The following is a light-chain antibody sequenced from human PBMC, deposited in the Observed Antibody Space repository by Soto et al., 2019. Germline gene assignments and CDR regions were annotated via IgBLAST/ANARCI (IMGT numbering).Light chain of an antibody. CDR2: EVS. V-gene: IGLV2-14*01. J-gene: IGLJ2*01. CDR3: SSYISGSTV. Sequence: QSVLTQPASVSGSLGQSITISCTTTSSDITSYKYVSWYKQYPGKAPKLMIYEVSNRPSEISNRFSGSKSGSAASLTISGLQAEDEADYYCSSYISGSTVFGGGTKVTVL. CDR1: SSDITSYKY.